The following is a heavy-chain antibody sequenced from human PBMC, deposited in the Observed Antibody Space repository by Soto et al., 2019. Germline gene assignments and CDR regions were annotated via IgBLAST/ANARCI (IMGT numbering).Heavy chain of an antibody. CDR2: IYHSGST. J-gene: IGHJ6*02. Sequence: SETLSLTCAVSGGSISISNWCSCVGQPPGKGLEWIGEIYHSGSTNYNPSLKSRVTISVDKSKNQFSLKLSSVTAADTAVYYCARDPVSSSKSYYYYYYGMDVWGQGTTVTVSS. V-gene: IGHV4-4*02. CDR1: GGSISISNW. CDR3: ARDPVSSSKSYYYYYYGMDV. D-gene: IGHD6-6*01.